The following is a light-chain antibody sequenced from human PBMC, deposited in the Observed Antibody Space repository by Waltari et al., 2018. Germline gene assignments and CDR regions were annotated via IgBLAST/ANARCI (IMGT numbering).Light chain of an antibody. V-gene: IGLV2-14*03. CDR1: SSDIGNYNY. J-gene: IGLJ2*01. CDR2: DVS. Sequence: HSALTQPASVSGSPGQSITISCTGTSSDIGNYNYVSWYQQHPGKAPKLMIFDVSNRPSGVSDRSSGSKSGNTASLTISGLQAEDEADYYCSSYISSDTLELFGGGTSLTVL. CDR3: SSYISSDTLEL.